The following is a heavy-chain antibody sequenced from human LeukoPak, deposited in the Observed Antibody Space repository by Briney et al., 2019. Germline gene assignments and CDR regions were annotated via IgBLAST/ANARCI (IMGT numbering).Heavy chain of an antibody. CDR2: IYYSGST. V-gene: IGHV4-59*01. D-gene: IGHD4-17*01. J-gene: IGHJ4*02. CDR1: GGSISSYY. Sequence: SETLSLTCTVSGGSISSYYWSWIRQPPGRGLEWIGYIYYSGSTNYNPSLKSRVTISVDTSKNQFSLKLSSVTAADTAVYYCARERAVTTYYYFDYWGQGTLVTVSS. CDR3: ARERAVTTYYYFDY.